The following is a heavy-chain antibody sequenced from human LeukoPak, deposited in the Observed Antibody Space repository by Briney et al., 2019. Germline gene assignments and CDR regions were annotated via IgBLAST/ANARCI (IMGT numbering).Heavy chain of an antibody. V-gene: IGHV3-30*02. Sequence: PGGSLRLSCAASGFTFSSYGMHWVRQAPGKGLEWVAYIQNDGGNEQYADSVKGRFSISRDSSKNILYLQMNSLRAEDTAVYYCAKDRCSNGIGCYYYYMDVWGKGTTVTISS. CDR2: IQNDGGNE. J-gene: IGHJ6*03. CDR1: GFTFSSYG. CDR3: AKDRCSNGIGCYYYYMDV. D-gene: IGHD2-8*01.